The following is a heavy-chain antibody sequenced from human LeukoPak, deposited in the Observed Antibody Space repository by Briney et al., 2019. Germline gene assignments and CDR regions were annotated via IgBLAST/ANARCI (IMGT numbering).Heavy chain of an antibody. CDR2: IYHSGST. D-gene: IGHD5-18*01. CDR1: GGSISSGGYY. Sequence: SQTLSLTCTVSGGSISSGGYYWSWIRQPPGKGLEWIGYIYHSGSTYYNPSLQSRVSISVDTSKNHISLKVFSLTAADTALYYCARHVSGSAMMHYFDYWGQGNLVTVSS. V-gene: IGHV4-30-2*03. CDR3: ARHVSGSAMMHYFDY. J-gene: IGHJ4*02.